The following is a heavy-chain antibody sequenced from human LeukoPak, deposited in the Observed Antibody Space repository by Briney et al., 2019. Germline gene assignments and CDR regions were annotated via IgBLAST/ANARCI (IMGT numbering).Heavy chain of an antibody. J-gene: IGHJ3*02. Sequence: PGGSLRLSCAASGFTFSSYAMSWVRQAPGKGLEWVSAISGSGGSTYYADSVKGRFTITRDNSKNTLYLQMNSLRAEDTAVYYCAKDDYYDSSGYYLGLHAFDIWGQETMVTVSS. CDR1: GFTFSSYA. V-gene: IGHV3-23*01. CDR2: ISGSGGST. CDR3: AKDDYYDSSGYYLGLHAFDI. D-gene: IGHD3-22*01.